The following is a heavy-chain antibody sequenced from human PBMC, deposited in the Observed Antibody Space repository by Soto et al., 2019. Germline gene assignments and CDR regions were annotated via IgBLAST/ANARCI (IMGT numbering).Heavy chain of an antibody. CDR1: GGSISSYY. CDR3: AVGDQWALFDY. D-gene: IGHD1-26*01. V-gene: IGHV4-59*08. J-gene: IGHJ4*02. Sequence: NPSETLSLTCTVSGGSISSYYWSWIRQPPGKGLEWIGYIYYSGSTNYNPSLKSRVTISVDTSKNQFSLKLSSVTAADTAVYYCAVGDQWALFDYWGQGTLVTVSS. CDR2: IYYSGST.